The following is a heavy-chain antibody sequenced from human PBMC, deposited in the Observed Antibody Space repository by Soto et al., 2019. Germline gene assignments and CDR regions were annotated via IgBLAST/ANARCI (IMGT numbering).Heavy chain of an antibody. CDR3: AKVSFVILTGYYNNFDY. J-gene: IGHJ4*02. CDR1: GFTFSSYA. Sequence: HPGGSLRLSCAASGFTFSSYAMSWVRQAPGKGLEWVSAISGSGGSTYYADSVKGRLTISRDNSKNTLYLQMNSLRAEDTAVYYCAKVSFVILTGYYNNFDYWGQGTLVTVSS. V-gene: IGHV3-23*01. CDR2: ISGSGGST. D-gene: IGHD3-9*01.